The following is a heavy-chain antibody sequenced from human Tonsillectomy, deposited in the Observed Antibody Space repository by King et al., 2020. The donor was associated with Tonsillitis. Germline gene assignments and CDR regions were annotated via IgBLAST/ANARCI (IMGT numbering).Heavy chain of an antibody. CDR2: ISAYNGNT. J-gene: IGHJ3*02. V-gene: IGHV1-18*01. D-gene: IGHD3-3*01. CDR1: GYTFTNYG. CDR3: ARGVSGDFWSGDAFDI. Sequence: QLVQSGAEVKKPGASVKVSCKTSGYTFTNYGISWVRQAPGQGLEWMGWISAYNGNTNYAQKLQGRVTMTTDTSTSTAYMELRSLRSDDTAVYYCARGVSGDFWSGDAFDIWGQGTMVTVSS.